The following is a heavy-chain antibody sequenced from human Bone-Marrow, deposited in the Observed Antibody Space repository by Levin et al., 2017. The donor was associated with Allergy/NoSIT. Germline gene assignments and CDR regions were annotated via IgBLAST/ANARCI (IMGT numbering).Heavy chain of an antibody. V-gene: IGHV3-11*01. CDR2: INTGATTI. D-gene: IGHD1-7*01. CDR3: TREYNWNYGFDS. J-gene: IGHJ4*02. Sequence: PGESLKISCAASGFTFSDSYMNWVRQAPGKGLEWVSYINTGATTIYYADSVKGRFTISRDNTKNSLYLQMNSLRAEDTAVYYCTREYNWNYGFDSWGQGTLVTVSS. CDR1: GFTFSDSY.